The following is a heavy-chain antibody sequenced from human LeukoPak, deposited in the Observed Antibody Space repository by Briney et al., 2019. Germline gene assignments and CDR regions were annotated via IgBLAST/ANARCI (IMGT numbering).Heavy chain of an antibody. CDR1: GGSFSGYY. CDR3: ARGGRYDFWSRTKFDP. J-gene: IGHJ5*02. V-gene: IGHV4-34*01. Sequence: PSETLSLTCAVYGGSFSGYYWSWIRQPPGKGLDWIGEINHSGSTNYNPSLKSRVTISVDTSKNQFSLKLSSVTAADTAVYYCARGGRYDFWSRTKFDPWGQGTLVTVSS. D-gene: IGHD3-3*01. CDR2: INHSGST.